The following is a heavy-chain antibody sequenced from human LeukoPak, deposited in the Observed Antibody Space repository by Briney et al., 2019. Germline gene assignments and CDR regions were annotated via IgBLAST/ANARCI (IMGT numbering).Heavy chain of an antibody. J-gene: IGHJ5*02. Sequence: GGSLRLSCAASGFTFSSYWMSWVRQAPGKGLEWVANIKQDGSEKYYVDSVKGRFTISRDNAKNSLYLQMNSLRAEDTAVYYCARDFVSIRVFGVVIKRFDPWGQGTLVTVSS. CDR1: GFTFSSYW. CDR2: IKQDGSEK. V-gene: IGHV3-7*01. CDR3: ARDFVSIRVFGVVIKRFDP. D-gene: IGHD3-3*01.